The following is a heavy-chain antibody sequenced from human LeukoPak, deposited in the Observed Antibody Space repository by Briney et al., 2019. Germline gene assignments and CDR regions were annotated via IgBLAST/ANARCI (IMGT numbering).Heavy chain of an antibody. D-gene: IGHD6-13*01. J-gene: IGHJ6*02. Sequence: GASVKVSCKASGGTFSSYAISWVRQAPGQGLEWMGGIIPIFGTANYAQKLQGRVTMTTDTSTSTAYMELRSLRSDDTAVYYCARLPAAGTFKKIMDVWGQGTTVTVSS. V-gene: IGHV1-69*05. CDR1: GGTFSSYA. CDR3: ARLPAAGTFKKIMDV. CDR2: IIPIFGTA.